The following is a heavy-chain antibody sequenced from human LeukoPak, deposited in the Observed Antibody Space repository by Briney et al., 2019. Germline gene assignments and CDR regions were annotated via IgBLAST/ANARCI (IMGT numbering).Heavy chain of an antibody. CDR1: GFTFSSYS. D-gene: IGHD1-26*01. Sequence: PGGSLRLSCAASGFTFSSYSMYWVRQAPGKGLGWVSSISSSSSYIYYADSVKGRFTISRDNAKNSLYLQMNSLRAEDTAVSYCARDLTGSYLANYWGQGTMVTVSS. V-gene: IGHV3-21*01. CDR2: ISSSSSYI. CDR3: ARDLTGSYLANY. J-gene: IGHJ4*02.